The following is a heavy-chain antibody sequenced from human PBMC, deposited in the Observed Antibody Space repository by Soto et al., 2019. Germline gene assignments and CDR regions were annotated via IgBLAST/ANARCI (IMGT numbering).Heavy chain of an antibody. V-gene: IGHV1-8*01. CDR1: GSTFTSYD. CDR2: MNPNSGNT. CDR3: ARGLTHDISSCYYYYDGMDV. D-gene: IGHD6-13*01. J-gene: IGHJ6*02. Sequence: ASVKVSCKASGSTFTSYDINWVRQATGQGLEWMGWMNPNSGNTGYAQKFQGRVTMTRNTSISTAYMELSSLRSEDTAVYYCARGLTHDISSCYYYYDGMDVWGQGTTVTGSS.